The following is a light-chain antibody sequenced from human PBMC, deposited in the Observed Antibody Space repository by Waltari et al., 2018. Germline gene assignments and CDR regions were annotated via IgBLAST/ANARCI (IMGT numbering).Light chain of an antibody. V-gene: IGKV2-30*01. CDR1: QSLVYTDGISY. CDR2: KVS. Sequence: DVGLTQSPLSLHVTPGQSASISCRSSQSLVYTDGISYLNWFHQRPGQAPRRLIYKVSNRDSGVPDRFSGSGSGTDFTLMISSVEADDVGVYFCMQATHWPVTFGQGTRLEIK. CDR3: MQATHWPVT. J-gene: IGKJ5*01.